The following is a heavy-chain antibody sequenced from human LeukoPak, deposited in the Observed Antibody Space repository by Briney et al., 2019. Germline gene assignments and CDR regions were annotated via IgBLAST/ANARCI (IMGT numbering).Heavy chain of an antibody. CDR2: IYPRDGST. V-gene: IGHV1-46*01. Sequence: ASVKVSCKASGYTFTSNYIHWVRQAPGQGLEWMGMIYPRDGSTSYAQRFQGRVTVTRPTSTSTVRMELSGLRSEDPAVYYCARDQEGFDYWGQGTLVTVSS. CDR1: GYTFTSNY. J-gene: IGHJ4*02. CDR3: ARDQEGFDY.